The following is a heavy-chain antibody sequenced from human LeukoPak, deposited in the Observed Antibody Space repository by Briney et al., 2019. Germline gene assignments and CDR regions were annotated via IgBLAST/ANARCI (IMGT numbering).Heavy chain of an antibody. D-gene: IGHD7-27*01. J-gene: IGHJ5*02. CDR1: GITFNNCG. V-gene: IGHV3-23*01. CDR3: AKDNWGWFDP. Sequence: GGTLRLSCEASGITFNNCGMTWVRQVPGKGLEWVSSISGSGNTDYADSVKGRFTISRDNSKSTLYLQTNSLRLEDTAIYYCAKDNWGWFDPWGQGTLVTVSS. CDR2: ISGSGNT.